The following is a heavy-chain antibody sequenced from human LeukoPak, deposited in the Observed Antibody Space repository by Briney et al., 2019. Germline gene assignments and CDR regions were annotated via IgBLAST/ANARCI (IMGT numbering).Heavy chain of an antibody. CDR3: ARVLTPPVDY. CDR2: INHSGST. V-gene: IGHV4-34*01. J-gene: IGHJ4*02. CDR1: GGSFSGYY. Sequence: SETLSLTCAVYGGSFSGYYWSWIRQPPGKGLEWIGEINHSGSTNYNPSLTSRVTISVDTSKNQFSLKLSSVTAADAAVYYCARVLTPPVDYWGQGTLVTVSS.